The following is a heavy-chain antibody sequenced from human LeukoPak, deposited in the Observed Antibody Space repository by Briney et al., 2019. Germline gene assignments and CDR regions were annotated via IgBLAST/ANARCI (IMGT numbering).Heavy chain of an antibody. Sequence: GGSLRLSCAASGFTFKKYDVTWVRQAPGKGLEWVSGIRASGGATYYADSVKGRFNISRDNSENTLYLLMNSLRAEDTAIYYCARGYHHYGDYGVGDYWGQGTLVTVSS. CDR3: ARGYHHYGDYGVGDY. CDR2: IRASGGAT. J-gene: IGHJ4*02. V-gene: IGHV3-23*01. CDR1: GFTFKKYD. D-gene: IGHD4-17*01.